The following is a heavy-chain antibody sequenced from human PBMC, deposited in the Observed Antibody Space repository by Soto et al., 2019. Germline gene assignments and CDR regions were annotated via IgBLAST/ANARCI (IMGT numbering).Heavy chain of an antibody. Sequence: EVQLVESGGGLVKPGGSLRLSCAASGFTFSSYSMNWVRQAPGKGLEWVSSISSSSSYIYYADSVKGRFTISRDNAKNSLYLQMNSLRAEDTAVYYCARVHRRVTRVAAAGTGCWFDPWGQGTLVTVSS. J-gene: IGHJ5*02. V-gene: IGHV3-21*01. CDR2: ISSSSSYI. D-gene: IGHD6-13*01. CDR3: ARVHRRVTRVAAAGTGCWFDP. CDR1: GFTFSSYS.